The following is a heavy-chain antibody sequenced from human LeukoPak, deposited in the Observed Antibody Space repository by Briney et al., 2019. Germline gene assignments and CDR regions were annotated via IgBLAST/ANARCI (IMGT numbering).Heavy chain of an antibody. V-gene: IGHV3-23*01. CDR2: ISGSGGST. D-gene: IGHD2-8*01. J-gene: IGHJ4*02. CDR1: GFTFSSYA. CDR3: AKRHIVLMVYATAGTWDY. Sequence: GGSLRLSCAASGFTFSSYAMSWVRQAPGKGLEWVSAISGSGGSTYYADSVKGRFTISRDNSKNTMYLQMNSLRAEDTAVYYCAKRHIVLMVYATAGTWDYWGQGTLVTVSS.